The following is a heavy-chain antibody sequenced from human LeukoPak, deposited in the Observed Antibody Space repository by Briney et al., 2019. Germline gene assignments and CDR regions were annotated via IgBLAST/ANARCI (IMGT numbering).Heavy chain of an antibody. V-gene: IGHV1-2*06. J-gene: IGHJ4*02. CDR3: ARAGYSSGYVVDF. Sequence: ASVKVSCKASGYIFTVYYMHWVRQAPGQGLEWMGRINPNSGGSNYAQKFQGRVTMTRDTSISTAYMELNSLTSDDTAMYYRARAGYSSGYVVDFWGQGTLVTVSS. CDR2: INPNSGGS. CDR1: GYIFTVYY. D-gene: IGHD5-18*01.